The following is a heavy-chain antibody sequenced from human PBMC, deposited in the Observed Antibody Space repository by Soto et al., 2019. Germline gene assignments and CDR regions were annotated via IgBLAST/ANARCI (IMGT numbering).Heavy chain of an antibody. CDR1: GYTFTDYW. CDR2: IDPSDSYT. V-gene: IGHV5-10-1*01. D-gene: IGHD3-22*01. Sequence: GESLKISCKGSGYTFTDYWISWVRQMPGKGLEWMGRIDPSDSYTDYSPSFRGHVTISVDKSISTAYLQWSSLKASDTAMYYCAREFDYYYDSSGSLDYWGQGTLVTVSS. J-gene: IGHJ4*02. CDR3: AREFDYYYDSSGSLDY.